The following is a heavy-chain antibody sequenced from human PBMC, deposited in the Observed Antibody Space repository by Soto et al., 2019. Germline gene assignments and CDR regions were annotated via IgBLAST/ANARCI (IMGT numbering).Heavy chain of an antibody. D-gene: IGHD3-22*01. Sequence: PGRSLRLSCAASGFTLSRYWMTWVRQAPGKGLEWVANINQDVSQKLYVDSVRGRFTISRDDAKNSVYLQMNNLRADDTAVYYCAKIGYDDWDLDYWGQGTRVSVSA. V-gene: IGHV3-7*01. J-gene: IGHJ4*02. CDR3: AKIGYDDWDLDY. CDR1: GFTLSRYW. CDR2: INQDVSQK.